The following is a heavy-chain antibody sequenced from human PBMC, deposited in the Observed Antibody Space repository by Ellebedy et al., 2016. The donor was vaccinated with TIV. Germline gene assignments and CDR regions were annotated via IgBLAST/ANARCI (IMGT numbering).Heavy chain of an antibody. CDR1: GFTFSSYA. J-gene: IGHJ4*02. Sequence: GESLKISCSASGFTFSSYAMHWVRQAPGKGLEYISAIVRNGDSTYYANSVKGRFIISRDNSKNTLYLQMSSLRLEDTAVYYCATERSGSYYNYWGQGTLVTVSS. D-gene: IGHD1-26*01. CDR2: IVRNGDST. CDR3: ATERSGSYYNY. V-gene: IGHV3-64D*06.